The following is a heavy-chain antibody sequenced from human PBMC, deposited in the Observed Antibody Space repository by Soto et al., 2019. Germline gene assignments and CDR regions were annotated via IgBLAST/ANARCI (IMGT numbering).Heavy chain of an antibody. D-gene: IGHD2-21*01. CDR3: ARDLEMAITSGKYYGMDV. J-gene: IGHJ6*02. Sequence: GGSLRLSCAASGFTFSSYWMSWVRQAPGKGLEWVANIKQDGSEKYYADSVKGRFTISRDNAKNSLYLQMNSLRGEDTAMYYCARDLEMAITSGKYYGMDVWGQETRVSVSS. CDR1: GFTFSSYW. V-gene: IGHV3-7*03. CDR2: IKQDGSEK.